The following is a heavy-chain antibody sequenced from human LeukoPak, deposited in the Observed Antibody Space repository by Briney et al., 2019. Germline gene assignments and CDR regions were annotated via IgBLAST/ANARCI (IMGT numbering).Heavy chain of an antibody. CDR2: IYYSGSA. CDR1: GSSISTYY. Sequence: SETLSLTCTVSGSSISTYYWSWIRQPPGKGLEWIGYIYYSGSANYNPSLKSRVTISVDTSKNQFSLKLSSVTAADTAVYYCARLTTVENYFDYWGQGTLVTVSS. J-gene: IGHJ4*02. CDR3: ARLTTVENYFDY. V-gene: IGHV4-59*01. D-gene: IGHD1-1*01.